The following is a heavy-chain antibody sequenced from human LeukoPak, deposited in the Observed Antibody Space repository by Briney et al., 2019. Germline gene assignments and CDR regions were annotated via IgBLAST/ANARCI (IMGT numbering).Heavy chain of an antibody. CDR1: GFTFSSYA. Sequence: GGSLRLSCAASGFTFSSYAMHWVRQAPGKGLEYVSAISSNGGSTYYANSVKGRFTISRDNSKNTLYLQMGSLRAEDMAVYYCARDGERRLEPPTYYYYYYYMDVWGEGTTVTVSS. D-gene: IGHD1-1*01. V-gene: IGHV3-64*01. CDR3: ARDGERRLEPPTYYYYYYYMDV. CDR2: ISSNGGST. J-gene: IGHJ6*03.